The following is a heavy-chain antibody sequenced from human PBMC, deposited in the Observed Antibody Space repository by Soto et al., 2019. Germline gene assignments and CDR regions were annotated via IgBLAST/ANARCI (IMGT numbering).Heavy chain of an antibody. D-gene: IGHD1-26*01. Sequence: QVQLVQSGAEVKKPGSSVKVSCKASGGTFSSYTISWVRQAPGQGLEWMGRIIPILGIANYAQKFQGRVTITADKSTSTAYMELSSLRSEDTAVYYCATGVGASYYYYGMDVWGQGTTVTVSS. CDR3: ATGVGASYYYYGMDV. CDR2: IIPILGIA. V-gene: IGHV1-69*02. CDR1: GGTFSSYT. J-gene: IGHJ6*02.